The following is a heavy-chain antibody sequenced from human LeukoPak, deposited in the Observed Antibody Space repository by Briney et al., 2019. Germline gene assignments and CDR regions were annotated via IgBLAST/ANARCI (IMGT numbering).Heavy chain of an antibody. Sequence: SQTLSLTCTVSGGSISSGDYYWSWIRQPPGKGLEWIGYIYYSGSTNYNPSLKSRVTISVDTSKNQFSLKLSSVTAADTAVYYCARDSSDGEFDPWGQGTLVTASS. D-gene: IGHD4-17*01. J-gene: IGHJ5*02. CDR1: GGSISSGDYY. CDR2: IYYSGST. V-gene: IGHV4-30-4*01. CDR3: ARDSSDGEFDP.